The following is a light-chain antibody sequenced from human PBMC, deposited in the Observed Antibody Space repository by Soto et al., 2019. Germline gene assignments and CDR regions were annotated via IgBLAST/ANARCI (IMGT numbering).Light chain of an antibody. CDR1: SSDVGCYNL. Sequence: QSALTQPASVSGCPGQSITISCTGTSSDVGCYNLVSWYQQHPGKAHKLMIYEVSKRPPGVSNRFSGSKSGNTSSLTISGLQAEDEADYYCCSDAGSRTSPFYVFGTGTKVPVL. J-gene: IGLJ1*01. CDR3: CSDAGSRTSPFYV. V-gene: IGLV2-23*02. CDR2: EVS.